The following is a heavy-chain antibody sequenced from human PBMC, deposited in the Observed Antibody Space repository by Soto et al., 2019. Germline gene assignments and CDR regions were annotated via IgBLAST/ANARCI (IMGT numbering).Heavy chain of an antibody. Sequence: SETLSLTCTVSGGSISSYYWSWIRQPPGKGLEWIGYIYYSGSTNYNPSLKSRVTISVDTSKNQFSLKLSSVTAADTAVYYCARVGDSSSSGHAFDIWGQGTMVTVSS. D-gene: IGHD6-6*01. CDR1: GGSISSYY. V-gene: IGHV4-59*01. J-gene: IGHJ3*02. CDR3: ARVGDSSSSGHAFDI. CDR2: IYYSGST.